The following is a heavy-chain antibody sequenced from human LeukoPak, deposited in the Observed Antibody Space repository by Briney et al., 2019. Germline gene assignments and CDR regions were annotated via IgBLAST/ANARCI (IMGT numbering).Heavy chain of an antibody. V-gene: IGHV4-61*02. D-gene: IGHD3-3*01. CDR2: IYTSGST. Sequence: SETLSLTCTVSGGSISSGSYYWSWIRQPAGKGLEWIGRIYTSGSTNYNPSLKSRVTISVDTSKNQFSLKLSSVTAADTAVYYCARGRFWDYWGQGTLVTVSS. J-gene: IGHJ4*02. CDR3: ARGRFWDY. CDR1: GGSISSGSYY.